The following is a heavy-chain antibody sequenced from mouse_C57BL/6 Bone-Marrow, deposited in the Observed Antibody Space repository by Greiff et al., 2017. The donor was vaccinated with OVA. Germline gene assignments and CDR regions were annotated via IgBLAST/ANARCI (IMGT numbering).Heavy chain of an antibody. CDR2: ISSGSSTI. V-gene: IGHV5-17*01. CDR3: ARRNWYFDV. Sequence: VQLKESGGGLVKPGGSLKLSCAASGFTFSDYGMHWVRQAPEKGLEWVAYISSGSSTIYYADTVKGRFTIARDNAKNTLFRQMTSLRSEDTAMYYCARRNWYFDVWGTGTTVTVSS. CDR1: GFTFSDYG. J-gene: IGHJ1*03.